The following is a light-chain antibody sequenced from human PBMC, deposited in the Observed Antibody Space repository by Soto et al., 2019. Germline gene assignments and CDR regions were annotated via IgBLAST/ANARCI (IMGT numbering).Light chain of an antibody. CDR3: QPANSFPLT. CDR1: QGIGSW. J-gene: IGKJ4*01. Sequence: DIQMTQSPSSVSASVGDRVTITCRTSQGIGSWLAWYQQKPGKAPKVLIYAASSLQSGVPSRFSGSGSGSDFTLTISSLQPEDCATYYCQPANSFPLTFVGGTKVEIK. CDR2: AAS. V-gene: IGKV1-12*01.